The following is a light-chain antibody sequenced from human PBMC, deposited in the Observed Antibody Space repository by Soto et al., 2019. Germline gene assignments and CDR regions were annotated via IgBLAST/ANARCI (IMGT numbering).Light chain of an antibody. CDR3: QQYNDWPPFT. J-gene: IGKJ2*01. CDR2: GAS. V-gene: IGKV3-15*01. Sequence: ETVMTQSPATLSVSPGEGATLSCRASQSVSSKLAWFQQKPGQAPRLLIYGASTRATGIPARFSGSGSGTEFTLPISGLQSEDFAVYYCQQYNDWPPFTFGQGTKLEIK. CDR1: QSVSSK.